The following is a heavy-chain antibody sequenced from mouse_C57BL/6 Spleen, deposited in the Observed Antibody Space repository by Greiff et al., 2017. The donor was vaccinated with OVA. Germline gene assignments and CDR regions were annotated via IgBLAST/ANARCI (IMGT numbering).Heavy chain of an antibody. D-gene: IGHD2-3*01. V-gene: IGHV3-1*01. CDR1: GYSITSGYD. J-gene: IGHJ3*01. CDR3: AREGWLLRGWFAY. CDR2: ISYSGST. Sequence: EVQLQESGPGLVKPSQSLSLTCTVTGYSITSGYDWHWIRHFPGNKLEWMGYISYSGSTNYNPSLKSRISITHDTSKNPFFLKLNSVTTEDTATYYCAREGWLLRGWFAYWGQGTLVTVSA.